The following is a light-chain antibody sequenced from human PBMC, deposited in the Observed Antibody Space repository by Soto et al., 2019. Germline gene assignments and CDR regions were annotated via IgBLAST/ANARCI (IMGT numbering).Light chain of an antibody. CDR3: QQSYRTPYT. CDR2: AAS. J-gene: IGKJ2*01. V-gene: IGKV1-39*01. CDR1: QSSSNY. Sequence: DIQMTQSPSSLSASVGDRVTITCRASQSSSNYLNWYQQKPGKAPKLLIYAASSLQSGVPSRFSGSGSGTDVSLTISSLQPEDFATYFCQQSYRTPYTFGQGTKLEIK.